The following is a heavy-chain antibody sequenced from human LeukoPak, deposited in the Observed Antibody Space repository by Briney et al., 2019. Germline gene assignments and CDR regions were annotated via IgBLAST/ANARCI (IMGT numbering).Heavy chain of an antibody. J-gene: IGHJ4*02. CDR3: ARGPPPPCTNGVCYPFDY. CDR1: GGSFSGYY. D-gene: IGHD2-8*01. CDR2: INHSGSA. Sequence: SETLSLTCAVYGGSFSGYYWSWIRQPPGKGLEWIGEINHSGSANYNPSLKSRVTISVDTSKNQFSLKLSSVTAADTAVYYCARGPPPPCTNGVCYPFDYWGQGTLVTVSS. V-gene: IGHV4-34*01.